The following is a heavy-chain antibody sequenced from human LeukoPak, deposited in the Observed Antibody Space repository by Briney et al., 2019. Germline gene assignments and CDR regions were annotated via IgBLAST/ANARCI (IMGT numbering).Heavy chain of an antibody. Sequence: PSETLSLTCTVSGGSISSYYWSWIRQPAGKGLEWIGRIYASGSTNYNPSLKSRVTMSVDTSKNQFSLKLSSVTAADTAVYYCARARYCSSTSCSRRDAFDIWGQGTMVTVSS. CDR2: IYASGST. CDR1: GGSISSYY. J-gene: IGHJ3*02. CDR3: ARARYCSSTSCSRRDAFDI. D-gene: IGHD2-2*01. V-gene: IGHV4-4*07.